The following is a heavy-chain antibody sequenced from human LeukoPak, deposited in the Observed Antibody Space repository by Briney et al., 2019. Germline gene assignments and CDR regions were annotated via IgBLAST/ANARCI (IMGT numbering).Heavy chain of an antibody. J-gene: IGHJ4*02. CDR3: ARDKGQGDY. CDR1: GGSFSVYY. Sequence: PSETLSLTCAVYGGSFSVYYWSWIRQSPGKGLEWIGEINHSGSTNYNPSLKSRVTISVDTSKNQFSLKLSSVTAADTAVYYWARDKGQGDYWGQGTLVTVSS. V-gene: IGHV4-34*01. CDR2: INHSGST.